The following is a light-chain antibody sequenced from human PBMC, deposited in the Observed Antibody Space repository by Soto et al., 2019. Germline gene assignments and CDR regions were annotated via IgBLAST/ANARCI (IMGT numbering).Light chain of an antibody. J-gene: IGKJ2*01. CDR3: HQYGTSPPT. Sequence: IVLTQSPGTLSLAPGKGATLSCRASQSLSSDSLAWYRQKLGQAPRLLIYGVSKRATGLPDRFSGGGSGTDFTLTITRLEPQDSAVYDCHQYGTSPPTFGQGTRLEIK. V-gene: IGKV3-20*01. CDR2: GVS. CDR1: QSLSSDS.